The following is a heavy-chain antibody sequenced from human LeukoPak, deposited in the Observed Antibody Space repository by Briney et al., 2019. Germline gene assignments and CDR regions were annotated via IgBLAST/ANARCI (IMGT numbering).Heavy chain of an antibody. CDR3: AKGPNNIDYRGIDI. Sequence: GGSLRLSCAASGFTFSSIDMTWVRQAPGKGLEWVPSLAYDGAAWYVDSVRGRFTISRDTSKNTLFLKMNSLRAEDTAVYYCAKGPNNIDYRGIDIWGQGTMVTVSS. D-gene: IGHD4-23*01. V-gene: IGHV3-23*01. J-gene: IGHJ3*02. CDR2: LAYDGAA. CDR1: GFTFSSID.